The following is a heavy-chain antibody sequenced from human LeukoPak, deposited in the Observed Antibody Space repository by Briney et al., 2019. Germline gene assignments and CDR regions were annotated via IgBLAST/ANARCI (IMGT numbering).Heavy chain of an antibody. CDR3: AREHCSSTSCYSP. D-gene: IGHD2-2*01. CDR1: GFTFSDYY. V-gene: IGHV3-11*01. J-gene: IGHJ5*02. Sequence: GGSLRLSCAASGFTFSDYYMSWIRQAPGKGLEWVSYISSSGSTIYYADSVKGRFIISRDNAKNSLYLQMNSLRAEDTAVYYCAREHCSSTSCYSPWGQGTLVTVSS. CDR2: ISSSGSTI.